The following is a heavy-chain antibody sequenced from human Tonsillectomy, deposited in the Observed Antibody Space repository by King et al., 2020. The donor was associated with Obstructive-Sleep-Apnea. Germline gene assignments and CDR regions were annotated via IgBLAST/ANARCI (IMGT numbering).Heavy chain of an antibody. CDR3: ARTRAAPAIAYFDY. J-gene: IGHJ4*02. CDR2: INHSGGT. V-gene: IGHV4-34*01. CDR1: GGSFNSYY. D-gene: IGHD2-21*02. Sequence: LQLQQWGAGLLKPSETLSLTCAVYGGSFNSYYWSWIRQPPGKGLEWIGEINHSGGTNYNPSLKTRVTISVDTSKHQFSLKLSPVTAADTAVYYCARTRAAPAIAYFDYWGQGTLVSVSS.